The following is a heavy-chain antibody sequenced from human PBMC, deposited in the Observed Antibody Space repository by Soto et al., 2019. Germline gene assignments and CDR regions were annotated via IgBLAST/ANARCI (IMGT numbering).Heavy chain of an antibody. V-gene: IGHV3-23*01. J-gene: IGHJ4*02. Sequence: EVQLLESGGGLVQPGGSLRLSCAASGFAFNTYAMDWVRQAPGKGLEWVSSISGSGDRTYYADSVKGRFTISRDNSENTLYLEMNSLRAEDTAVYYCANSDRGGSGSSNFWGQGTLVTVSS. CDR1: GFAFNTYA. CDR2: ISGSGDRT. D-gene: IGHD3-10*01. CDR3: ANSDRGGSGSSNF.